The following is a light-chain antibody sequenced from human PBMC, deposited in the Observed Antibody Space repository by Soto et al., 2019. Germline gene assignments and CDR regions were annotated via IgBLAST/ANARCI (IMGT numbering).Light chain of an antibody. Sequence: QSVLTQPASVSGSPGQSTTISCTGTNSDVGAYNFVSWYQHHPGNAPKLLIYEVTNRPSGVSARFSGSKSANTAYLTISGLQPEDEAHYYCCSYTSTSTWVFGGGTKLTVL. CDR1: NSDVGAYNF. CDR2: EVT. V-gene: IGLV2-14*01. CDR3: CSYTSTSTWV. J-gene: IGLJ3*02.